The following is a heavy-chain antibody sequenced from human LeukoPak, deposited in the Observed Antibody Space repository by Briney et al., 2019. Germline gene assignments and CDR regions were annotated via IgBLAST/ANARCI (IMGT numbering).Heavy chain of an antibody. V-gene: IGHV4-59*01. CDR2: IYYSGST. CDR3: ARVTDGLTTKGYFDY. CDR1: GGSISSYY. Sequence: SETLSLTCTVSGGSISSYYWSWIRQPPGKGLEWIGYIYYSGSTNYNPSLKSRVTISVDTSKNQFSLKLSSVTAADSAVYYCARVTDGLTTKGYFDYWGQGTLVTVSS. J-gene: IGHJ4*02. D-gene: IGHD5-24*01.